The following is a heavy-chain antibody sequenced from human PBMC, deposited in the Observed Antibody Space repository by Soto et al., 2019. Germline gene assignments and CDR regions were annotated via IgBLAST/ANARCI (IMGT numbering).Heavy chain of an antibody. J-gene: IGHJ4*02. CDR3: ARDQLSLALAVAGTKTYYFDY. V-gene: IGHV3-48*02. CDR1: GFTFSSYS. D-gene: IGHD6-19*01. CDR2: ISSSSSTI. Sequence: EVQLVESGGGLVQPGGSLRLSCAASGFTFSSYSMNWVRQAPGKGLEWVSYISSSSSTIYYADSVKGRFTISRDNAKNSLYLQMNSLRDEDTAVYYCARDQLSLALAVAGTKTYYFDYWGQGTLVTVSS.